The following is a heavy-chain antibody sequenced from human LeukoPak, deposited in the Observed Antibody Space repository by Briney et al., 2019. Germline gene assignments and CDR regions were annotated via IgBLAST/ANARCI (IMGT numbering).Heavy chain of an antibody. CDR2: IYTSGTT. CDR1: GASINRGSYY. Sequence: QSSETLSLTCTVSGASINRGSYYWSWIRQPAGKGLEWIGRIYTSGTTNYNPSLKSRVTISIDTSKNQFSLKLSSVTAADTAVYYCARGLWFGDENPPYFDYWGQGTLVTVSS. V-gene: IGHV4-61*02. D-gene: IGHD3-10*01. CDR3: ARGLWFGDENPPYFDY. J-gene: IGHJ4*02.